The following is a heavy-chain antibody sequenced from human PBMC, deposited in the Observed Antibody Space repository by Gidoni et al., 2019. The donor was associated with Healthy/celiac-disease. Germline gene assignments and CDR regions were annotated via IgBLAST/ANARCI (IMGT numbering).Heavy chain of an antibody. CDR1: GFTFSSYA. J-gene: IGHJ6*03. CDR3: ARDASYYYYYMDV. V-gene: IGHV3-30*04. Sequence: QVQLVESGGGVVQPGRSLRLSCAASGFTFSSYAMHWVRQAPGKGLEWVAVISYDGRNKYYAESVKGRFTISRDNSKNTLYLQMNSLRAEDTAVYYCARDASYYYYYMDVWGKGTTVTVSS. CDR2: ISYDGRNK.